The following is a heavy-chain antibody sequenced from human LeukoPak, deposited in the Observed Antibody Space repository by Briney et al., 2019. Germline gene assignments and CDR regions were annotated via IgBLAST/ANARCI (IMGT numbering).Heavy chain of an antibody. V-gene: IGHV4-39*07. CDR2: MFYSGST. J-gene: IGHJ4*02. CDR1: GGSISSSSYY. D-gene: IGHD4-17*01. Sequence: SETLSLTCSVSGGSISSSSYYWGWIRQPPQRGLEYIGSMFYSGSTYYNPSLKSRVTISVDTSKNQFSLKLSSVTAADTAVYYCARVMVTVTTLYYFDYWGQGTLVTVSS. CDR3: ARVMVTVTTLYYFDY.